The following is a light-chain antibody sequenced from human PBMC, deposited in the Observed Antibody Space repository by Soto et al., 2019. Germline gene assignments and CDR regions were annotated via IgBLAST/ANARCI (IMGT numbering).Light chain of an antibody. CDR2: GAS. J-gene: IGKJ2*01. CDR3: QQYGISSYT. CDR1: QSVDRSY. V-gene: IGKV3-20*01. Sequence: IVLTQSPATLSLSPGDRATLSCRASQSVDRSYLAWFQQKPGQAPRLLIHGASSWATGIPGRFSGSGSGTDFTLTISRLEPEDFAVYFCQQYGISSYTFGQGTKLEIK.